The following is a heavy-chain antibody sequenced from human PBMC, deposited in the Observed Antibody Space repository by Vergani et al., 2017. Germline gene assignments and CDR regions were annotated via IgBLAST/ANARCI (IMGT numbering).Heavy chain of an antibody. V-gene: IGHV4-4*07. CDR3: AREGFGSIYTLVGSAFDI. Sequence: QVQLQESGPGLVKPSETLSLTCTVSGGSISSYYWSWIRQPAGKGLEWIGRIYTSGSTNYNPSLKSRVTMSVDTSKNQFSLKLSSVTAADTAVYYCAREGFGSIYTLVGSAFDIWGQGTMVTVSS. D-gene: IGHD3-16*02. J-gene: IGHJ3*02. CDR2: IYTSGST. CDR1: GGSISSYY.